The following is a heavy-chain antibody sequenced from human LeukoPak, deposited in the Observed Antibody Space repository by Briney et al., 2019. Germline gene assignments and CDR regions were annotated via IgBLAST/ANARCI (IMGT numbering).Heavy chain of an antibody. CDR2: IWSSSSTI. Sequence: GGSLRLSCAASGFTFSSYSMNWVRRAPGKGLEWVSYIWSSSSTIYYADSVKGRFTISRDNAKNSLYLQMNSLRAEDTAVYYCAREGERWLQSGNWFDPWGQGTLVTVSS. D-gene: IGHD5-24*01. J-gene: IGHJ5*02. V-gene: IGHV3-48*01. CDR1: GFTFSSYS. CDR3: AREGERWLQSGNWFDP.